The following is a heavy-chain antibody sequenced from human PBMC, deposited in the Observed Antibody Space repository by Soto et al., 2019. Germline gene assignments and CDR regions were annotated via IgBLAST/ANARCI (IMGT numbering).Heavy chain of an antibody. CDR1: GFTFDDYA. CDR2: ISWNSGSI. CDR3: AKGDLWFGELLYQVPYYFDY. V-gene: IGHV3-9*01. D-gene: IGHD3-10*01. J-gene: IGHJ4*02. Sequence: PGGSLRLSYAASGFTFDDYAMHWVRQDPGKGLEWVSGISWNSGSIGYADSVKGRFTISRDNAKNSLYLQMNSLRAEDTALYYCAKGDLWFGELLYQVPYYFDYWGQGTLVTVSS.